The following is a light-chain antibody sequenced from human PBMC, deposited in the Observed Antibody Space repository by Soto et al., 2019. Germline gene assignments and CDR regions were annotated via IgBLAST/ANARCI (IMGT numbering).Light chain of an antibody. V-gene: IGKV3-20*01. CDR1: QTISSNY. CDR3: PPDGGWT. Sequence: EIVLTQSPGTLSVSPGERVTLSCRASQTISSNYLAWYQQKPGQAPSLLIYGTSSRATGIPDRFSGSGSGPVFTLTISSLEPEDSSIFYGPPDGGWTFGQGTKVEIK. J-gene: IGKJ1*01. CDR2: GTS.